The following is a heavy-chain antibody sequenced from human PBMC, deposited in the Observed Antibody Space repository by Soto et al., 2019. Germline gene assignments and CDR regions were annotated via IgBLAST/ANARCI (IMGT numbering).Heavy chain of an antibody. Sequence: PGGPRWLSCAAAGCSFTSYAMSQVRQAPGKGLEWVSAISGSGGSTYYADSLKGRFTISRDNSKNTLYLQMNSLRAEDTAVYYYVYYFANENLSRGYYDLGHWGRGTLVTVSS. J-gene: IGHJ1*01. D-gene: IGHD3-10*01. CDR3: VYYFANENLSRGYYDLGH. CDR1: GCSFTSYA. V-gene: IGHV3-23*01. CDR2: ISGSGGST.